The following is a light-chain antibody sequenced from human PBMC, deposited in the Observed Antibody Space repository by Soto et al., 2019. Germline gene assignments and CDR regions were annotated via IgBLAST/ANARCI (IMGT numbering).Light chain of an antibody. CDR3: AAWDDSLRGDV. J-gene: IGLJ1*01. Sequence: QSVLTQPPSVSEAPRQRVTISCSGSSSNIGNNAVNWYQQLPGKAPKLLIYYDDLLPSGVSDRFSGSKSGTSASLAISGLQSEDEADYYFAAWDDSLRGDVFGTGTKLTVL. V-gene: IGLV1-36*01. CDR2: YDD. CDR1: SSNIGNNA.